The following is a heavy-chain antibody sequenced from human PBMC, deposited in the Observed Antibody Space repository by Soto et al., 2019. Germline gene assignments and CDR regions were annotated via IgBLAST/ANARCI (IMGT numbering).Heavy chain of an antibody. V-gene: IGHV5-51*01. CDR2: IFPSDSDT. D-gene: IGHD3-22*01. Sequence: PGASLKISCRTSGYRFTSYWIAWVRQMPGKGLEWMGIIFPSDSDTRYSPSFQGQVTISADRSTSTVFLQWASLKASDTAVYFCSIKDKSGYFNWFDPWGQGILVTV. CDR3: SIKDKSGYFNWFDP. CDR1: GYRFTSYW. J-gene: IGHJ5*02.